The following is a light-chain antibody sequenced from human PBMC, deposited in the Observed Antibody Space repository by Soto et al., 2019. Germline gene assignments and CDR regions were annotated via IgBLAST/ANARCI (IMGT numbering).Light chain of an antibody. V-gene: IGKV3D-15*01. Sequence: EIVLTQCPGILSLSPGDRVTLSCRASQSISINLAWYQHKPGQAPRLLIHAGSTRATGIPARISGSGSGTEFTLTISSLQSEDFAVYYCQQFRNWPWTFGQGTKVDIK. CDR2: AGS. J-gene: IGKJ1*01. CDR1: QSISIN. CDR3: QQFRNWPWT.